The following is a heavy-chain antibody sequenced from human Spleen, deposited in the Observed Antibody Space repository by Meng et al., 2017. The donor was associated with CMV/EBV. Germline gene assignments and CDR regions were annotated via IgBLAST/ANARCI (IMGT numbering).Heavy chain of an antibody. CDR3: SRHKKAPYCTSTSCFETFGWFDP. J-gene: IGHJ5*02. CDR2: SYPGDYDT. V-gene: IGHV5-51*01. D-gene: IGHD2-2*01. CDR1: W. Sequence: WIACVRQMPGKGLEWMGISYPGDYDTRYSPSFQGHVTISVDKSITTAYLQWSSLKASDTAMYYCSRHKKAPYCTSTSCFETFGWFDPWGQGTLVTVSS.